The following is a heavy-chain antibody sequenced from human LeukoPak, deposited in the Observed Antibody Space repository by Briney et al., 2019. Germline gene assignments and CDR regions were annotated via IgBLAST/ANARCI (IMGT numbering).Heavy chain of an antibody. J-gene: IGHJ4*02. CDR2: IYYSGST. V-gene: IGHV4-59*01. CDR1: GGSISSYY. D-gene: IGHD3-10*01. CDR3: ARVGTYGSGSYLSWLDY. Sequence: SETLSLTCTVSGGSISSYYWSWIRQPPGRGLEWIGYIYYSGSTNYNPSLKSRVTISVDTSKNQFSLKLSSVTAADTAVYYCARVGTYGSGSYLSWLDYWGQGTLVTVSS.